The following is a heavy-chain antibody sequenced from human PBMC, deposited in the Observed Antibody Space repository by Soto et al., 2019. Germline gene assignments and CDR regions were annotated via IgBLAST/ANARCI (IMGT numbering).Heavy chain of an antibody. CDR3: ARGRKIWFGEYPRKNWFDP. CDR1: GYTFTSYA. CDR2: INAGNGNT. D-gene: IGHD3-10*01. V-gene: IGHV1-3*01. J-gene: IGHJ5*02. Sequence: QVQLVQSGAEVKKPGASVKVSCKASGYTFTSYAMHWVRQAPGQRLEWMGWINAGNGNTKYSQKFQGRVTITRDTSASTAYMELSSLRSEDTAVYYCARGRKIWFGEYPRKNWFDPWGQGTLVTVSS.